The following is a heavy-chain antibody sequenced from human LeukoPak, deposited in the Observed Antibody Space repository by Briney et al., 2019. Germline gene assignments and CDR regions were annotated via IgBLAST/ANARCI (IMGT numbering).Heavy chain of an antibody. CDR2: ISAYNGNT. CDR1: GYTFTSYG. CDR3: AREVGTYYYDSSGYYHFDY. Sequence: ASVKVSCKASGYTFTSYGISWVRQAPGQGLEWMGWISAYNGNTNYAQKLQGRVTMTTDTSTSTAYMELRSLRSDDTAVYYCAREVGTYYYDSSGYYHFDYWGQGTLVTVSS. J-gene: IGHJ4*02. D-gene: IGHD3-22*01. V-gene: IGHV1-18*01.